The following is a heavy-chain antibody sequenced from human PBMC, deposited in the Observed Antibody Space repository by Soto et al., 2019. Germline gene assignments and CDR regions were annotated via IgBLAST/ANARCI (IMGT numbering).Heavy chain of an antibody. V-gene: IGHV1-46*01. CDR3: ARDLAIYCSGGSCYRDYYYYGMDV. D-gene: IGHD2-15*01. Sequence: GASVKVSCKASGYTFTIYYMHWVRQAPGQGLEWMGIINPSGGSTSYAQKFQGRVTMTRDTSTSTVYMELSSLRSEDTAVYYCARDLAIYCSGGSCYRDYYYYGMDVWGQGTTVTVSS. J-gene: IGHJ6*02. CDR2: INPSGGST. CDR1: GYTFTIYY.